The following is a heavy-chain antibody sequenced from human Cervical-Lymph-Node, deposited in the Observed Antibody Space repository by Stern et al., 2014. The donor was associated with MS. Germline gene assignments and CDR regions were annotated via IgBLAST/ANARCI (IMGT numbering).Heavy chain of an antibody. CDR2: ISSSSSVI. CDR3: ARVGTEAVYFYGMDV. D-gene: IGHD6-19*01. J-gene: IGHJ6*02. Sequence: EVQLVESGGGLVRPGGSLRLSCVASGFTFRNYNMKWVRQTPEKGLEWVAYISSSSSVIYYADSVEGRFTISRDNAKKSLFLQMDSLRAEDTALYYCARVGTEAVYFYGMDVWGQGTTVTVSS. CDR1: GFTFRNYN. V-gene: IGHV3-48*01.